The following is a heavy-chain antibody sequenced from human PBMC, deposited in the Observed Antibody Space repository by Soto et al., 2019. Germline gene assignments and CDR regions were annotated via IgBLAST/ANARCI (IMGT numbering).Heavy chain of an antibody. V-gene: IGHV1-2*04. CDR2: INPNSGGT. CDR3: ARGSSITICGGGPQEYHCYGMDV. Sequence: GASVKVSCKASGYTFTGYYMHWVRQAPGQGLEWMGWINPNSGGTNYAQKFQGWVTMTRDTSISTAYMELSRLRSDDTAMYYCARGSSITICGGGPQEYHCYGMDVWGQGTTVTVSS. CDR1: GYTFTGYY. J-gene: IGHJ6*02. D-gene: IGHD3-3*01.